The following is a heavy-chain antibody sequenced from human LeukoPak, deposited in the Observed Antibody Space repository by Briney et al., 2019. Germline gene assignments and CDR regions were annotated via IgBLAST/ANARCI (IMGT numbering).Heavy chain of an antibody. V-gene: IGHV3-74*01. D-gene: IGHD6-25*01. CDR1: GFTFTYVW. CDR2: IRGDGSMT. J-gene: IGHJ4*02. Sequence: GGSLRLSCAASGFTFTYVWLNWVRQAPGKGLVWVSRIRGDGSMTNYADSVKGRFTISRDNAKNTLYLQMNSPRLEDTAVYYCARESLAAAADYWGQGTVVTVSS. CDR3: ARESLAAAADY.